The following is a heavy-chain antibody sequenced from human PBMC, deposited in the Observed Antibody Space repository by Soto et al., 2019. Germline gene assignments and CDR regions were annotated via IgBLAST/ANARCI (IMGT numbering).Heavy chain of an antibody. V-gene: IGHV3-30*18. CDR1: GFTFSSYG. D-gene: IGHD2-8*01. CDR2: ISYDGSNK. J-gene: IGHJ6*02. CDR3: AKDKDIVIMVYAYYGMEV. Sequence: PXGSLRLSFAASGFTFSSYGMHWVRQAPGKGLEWVAVISYDGSNKYYADSVKGRFTISRDNSKNTLYLQMNSLRAEDTAVYYCAKDKDIVIMVYAYYGMEVWGQGTTVTV.